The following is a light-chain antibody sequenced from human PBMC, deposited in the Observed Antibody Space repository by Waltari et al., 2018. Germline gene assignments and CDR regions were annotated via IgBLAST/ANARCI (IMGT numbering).Light chain of an antibody. V-gene: IGKV1-5*03. CDR2: KAS. CDR3: QQYNTYSRT. J-gene: IGKJ1*01. CDR1: QSISDY. Sequence: DIQMTQSPSTLSASVGDRVTITCRASQSISDYSAWFQQKPGKAPKVLIYKASTLQGGVPSRFSGSGSGTDFTLTISSLQPDDFATYYCQQYNTYSRTFGQGTKVEI.